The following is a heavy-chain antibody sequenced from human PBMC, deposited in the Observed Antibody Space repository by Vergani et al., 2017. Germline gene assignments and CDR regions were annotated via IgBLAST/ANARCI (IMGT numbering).Heavy chain of an antibody. CDR3: ARHRGSGGFFPSSYFYGMDV. CDR1: DSSIMTNPY. V-gene: IGHV4-38-2*01. D-gene: IGHD3-10*01. Sequence: QVQLQESGPGLVKPSETLTLTCDVSDSSIMTNPYWGWFRQSPGKGLEWIGFIHHSGATHYNSSLKSRVSISIVSSSKFSLSLTSVTAADTAIYYCARHRGSGGFFPSSYFYGMDVWGHGTTVTVSS. CDR2: IHHSGAT. J-gene: IGHJ6*02.